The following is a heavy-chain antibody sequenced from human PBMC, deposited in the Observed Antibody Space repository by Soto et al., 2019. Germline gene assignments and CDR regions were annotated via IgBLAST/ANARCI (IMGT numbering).Heavy chain of an antibody. V-gene: IGHV4-39*01. CDR2: IYYSGST. Sequence: SETLSLTCTVSSGSIISSNYYWAWIRQPPEKGLEWIATIYYSGSTYYSPSLKSRVTISVDTSKNQFSLRLASVTAADTAVYYCARLNKPGWFDPWGQGTRVTVS. J-gene: IGHJ5*02. CDR3: ARLNKPGWFDP. CDR1: SGSIISSNYY.